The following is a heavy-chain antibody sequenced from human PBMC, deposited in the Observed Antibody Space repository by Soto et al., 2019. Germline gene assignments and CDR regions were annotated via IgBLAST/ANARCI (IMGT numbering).Heavy chain of an antibody. Sequence: GESLKISCAASGFTFSSYAMSWVRQAPGKGLEWVSAISGSGGSTYYADSVKGRFTISRDNSKNTLYLQMNSLRAEDTAVYYCAKDQGVAVAGKSYYFDYWGQGTLVTVSS. J-gene: IGHJ4*02. CDR2: ISGSGGST. V-gene: IGHV3-23*01. CDR3: AKDQGVAVAGKSYYFDY. D-gene: IGHD6-19*01. CDR1: GFTFSSYA.